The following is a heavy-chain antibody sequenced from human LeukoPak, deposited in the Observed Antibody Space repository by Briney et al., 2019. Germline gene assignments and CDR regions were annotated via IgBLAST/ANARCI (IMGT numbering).Heavy chain of an antibody. CDR2: INPNSGGT. D-gene: IGHD3-22*01. V-gene: IGHV1-2*06. J-gene: IGHJ4*02. Sequence: ASVKVSCKASGYTFTGYYMHWVRQAPGQGLERMGRINPNSGGTNYAQKFQGRVTMTRDTSISTAYMELSRLRSDDTAVYYCARGCPYYYDSSGYYHFDYWGQGTLVTVSS. CDR3: ARGCPYYYDSSGYYHFDY. CDR1: GYTFTGYY.